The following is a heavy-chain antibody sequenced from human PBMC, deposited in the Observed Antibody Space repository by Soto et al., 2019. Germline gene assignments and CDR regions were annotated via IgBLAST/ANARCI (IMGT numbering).Heavy chain of an antibody. Sequence: GGSLKISCNGSGYIFSSYWIGWGRQMPWKGLEWMGITHGGDANTRYSPSFEGQVTISTDKSITTAYLQWSSLKASDTAMYYCARRGTYSSGWDYWGQGTLVTVSS. D-gene: IGHD6-19*01. J-gene: IGHJ4*02. CDR2: THGGDANT. V-gene: IGHV5-51*01. CDR1: GYIFSSYW. CDR3: ARRGTYSSGWDY.